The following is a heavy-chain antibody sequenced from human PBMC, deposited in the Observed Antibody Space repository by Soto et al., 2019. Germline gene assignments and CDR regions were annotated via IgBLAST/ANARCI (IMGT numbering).Heavy chain of an antibody. D-gene: IGHD6-6*01. CDR1: GYSIRSAYY. CDR3: AKVMGRDSSSSRVYYYGMDV. V-gene: IGHV3-23*01. J-gene: IGHJ6*02. Sequence: ETLSLTCGVSGYSIRSAYYWGWIRLPPGKGLEWVSAISGSGGSTYYADSVKGRFTISRDNSKNTLYLQMNSLRAEDTAVYYCAKVMGRDSSSSRVYYYGMDVWGQGTTVTVSS. CDR2: ISGSGGST.